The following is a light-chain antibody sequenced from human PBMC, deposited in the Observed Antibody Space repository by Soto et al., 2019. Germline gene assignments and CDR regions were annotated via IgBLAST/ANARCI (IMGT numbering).Light chain of an antibody. Sequence: EIQMTQSPSTLSVSVGERATLSCRASQSISSWLAWYQQKPGKAPKLLIYDASSLESGVPSRFSGSGSGTDFTLTISSLQPDDFATYYCQQYNSYSPLTFGGGTKVDIK. CDR2: DAS. CDR3: QQYNSYSPLT. V-gene: IGKV1-5*01. J-gene: IGKJ4*01. CDR1: QSISSW.